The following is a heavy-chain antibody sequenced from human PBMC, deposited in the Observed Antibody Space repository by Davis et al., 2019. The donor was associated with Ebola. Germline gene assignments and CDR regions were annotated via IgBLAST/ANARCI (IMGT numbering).Heavy chain of an antibody. V-gene: IGHV1-69*13. CDR3: ASTVLRFLEWLPDGFDY. D-gene: IGHD3-3*01. J-gene: IGHJ4*02. Sequence: SVKVSCKASGGTFSSYAISWVRQAPGQGLEWMGGIIPIFGTANYAQKFQGRVTITADESTSTAYMELSSLRSEDTAVYYCASTVLRFLEWLPDGFDYWGQGTLVTVSS. CDR1: GGTFSSYA. CDR2: IIPIFGTA.